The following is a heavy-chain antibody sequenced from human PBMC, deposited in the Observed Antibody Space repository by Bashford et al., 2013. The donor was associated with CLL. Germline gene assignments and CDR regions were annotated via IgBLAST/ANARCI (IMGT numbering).Heavy chain of an antibody. CDR3: ARGPGARTVRASDY. D-gene: IGHD4-17*01. V-gene: IGHV1-8*01. CDR1: GYTFTSFD. CDR2: MNPNSGNT. J-gene: IGHJ4*02. Sequence: ASVKVSCKASGYTFTSFDVNWVRQVTGQGLEWMGWMNPNSGNTGYAQKFQGRVTMTRNTSISTVYMELSSLRSEDTAIYYCARGPGARTVRASDYWGPGTPGHRLL.